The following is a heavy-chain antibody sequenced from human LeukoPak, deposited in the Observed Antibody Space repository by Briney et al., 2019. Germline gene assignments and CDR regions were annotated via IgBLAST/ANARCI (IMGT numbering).Heavy chain of an antibody. CDR2: ISGSYHST. CDR1: GFTFTSYA. CDR3: GKVGARGATSAFGT. Sequence: GGSLRLSCASSGFTFTSYAMTWVRHAPREWLEWVSSISGSYHSTYYADSVRGRLILSRDNSMNTLDLQMNSLRAEDTAVYYCGKVGARGATSAFGTWGQGTMVTVSS. D-gene: IGHD4/OR15-4a*01. V-gene: IGHV3-23*01. J-gene: IGHJ3*02.